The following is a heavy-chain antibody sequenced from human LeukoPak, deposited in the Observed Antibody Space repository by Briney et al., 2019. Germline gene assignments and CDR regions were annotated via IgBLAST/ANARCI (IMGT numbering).Heavy chain of an antibody. J-gene: IGHJ5*02. CDR1: GYTFTGQY. Sequence: ASVKVSCKASGYTFTGQYLHWVRQAPGQGLEWMGRINPNSGGTNYAQKFQGRVTMTRDTSISTAYMELSRLRSDDTAVYYCARASDYGGREINWFDPWGQGTLVTVSS. CDR3: ARASDYGGREINWFDP. CDR2: INPNSGGT. D-gene: IGHD4-23*01. V-gene: IGHV1-2*06.